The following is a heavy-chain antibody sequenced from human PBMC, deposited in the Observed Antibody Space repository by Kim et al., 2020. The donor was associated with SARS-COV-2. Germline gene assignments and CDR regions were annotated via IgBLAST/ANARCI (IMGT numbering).Heavy chain of an antibody. V-gene: IGHV1-69*13. Sequence: SVKVSCKASGGTFSSYAISWVRQAPGQGLEWMGGIIPIFGTANYAQKFQGRVTITADESTSTAYMELSSLRSEDTAVYYCARSGGNYYYYYGMDVWGQGTTVTVSS. J-gene: IGHJ6*02. CDR3: ARSGGNYYYYYGMDV. D-gene: IGHD6-25*01. CDR1: GGTFSSYA. CDR2: IIPIFGTA.